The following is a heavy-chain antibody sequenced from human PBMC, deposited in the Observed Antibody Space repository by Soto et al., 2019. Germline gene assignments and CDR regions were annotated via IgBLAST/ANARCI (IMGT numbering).Heavy chain of an antibody. J-gene: IGHJ5*02. V-gene: IGHV4-59*01. CDR1: SGSISSYS. D-gene: IGHD6-25*01. CDR2: IYYSGST. Sequence: SETLSLTCTVSSGSISSYSWSWIRQPPGKGLEWIGYIYYSGSTNYNPSLKSRVTISVDTSKNQFSLKLSSVTAADTAVYYCARVRAASGWFDPWGQGTLVTVS. CDR3: ARVRAASGWFDP.